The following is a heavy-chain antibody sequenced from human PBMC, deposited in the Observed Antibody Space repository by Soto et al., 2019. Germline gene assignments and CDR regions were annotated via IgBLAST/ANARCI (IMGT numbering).Heavy chain of an antibody. CDR3: ARDSVRDYLYYYYGMDV. V-gene: IGHV3-21*01. CDR1: GFTFSSYT. J-gene: IGHJ6*02. Sequence: EVQLVESGGGLVKPGGSLRLSCAASGFTFSSYTMNWVPQAPGRGLGWVSSIGTSSSYIYYADSVKGRFTISRDNAKNSLFLQMNSLRADDTAVYYCARDSVRDYLYYYYGMDVWGQGTTVTVSS. CDR2: IGTSSSYI. D-gene: IGHD4-17*01.